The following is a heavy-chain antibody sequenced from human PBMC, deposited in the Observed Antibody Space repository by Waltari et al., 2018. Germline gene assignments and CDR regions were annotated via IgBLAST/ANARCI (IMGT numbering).Heavy chain of an antibody. CDR3: AKDTVYDFWSATLDY. D-gene: IGHD3-3*01. J-gene: IGHJ4*02. Sequence: EVQLVESGGGLVQPGRSLRLSCAASGFTFDDYAMHWVRQAPGKGLEWVSGISWNSGSIGYADSVNGRFTISRDNAKNSLYLQMNSLRAEDTALYYCAKDTVYDFWSATLDYWGQGTLVTVSS. CDR1: GFTFDDYA. V-gene: IGHV3-9*01. CDR2: ISWNSGSI.